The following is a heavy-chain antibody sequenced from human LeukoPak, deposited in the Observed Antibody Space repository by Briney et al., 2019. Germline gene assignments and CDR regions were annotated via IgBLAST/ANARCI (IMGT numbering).Heavy chain of an antibody. D-gene: IGHD6-13*01. CDR3: ARVQLVPEGRDY. CDR1: GYTFTSYG. J-gene: IGHJ4*02. CDR2: INPNSGGT. V-gene: IGHV1-2*02. Sequence: ASVKVSCKASGYTFTSYGISWVRQAPGQGLEWMGWINPNSGGTNYAQKFQGRVTMTRDTSISTAYMELSRLRSDDTAVYYCARVQLVPEGRDYWGQGTLVTVSS.